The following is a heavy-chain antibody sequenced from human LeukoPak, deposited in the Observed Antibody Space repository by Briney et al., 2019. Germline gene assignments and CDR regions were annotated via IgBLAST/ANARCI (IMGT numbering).Heavy chain of an antibody. J-gene: IGHJ4*02. V-gene: IGHV3-23*01. Sequence: GGSLRLSCAASGVTFSRYAMTWVRQAPGKGLEWVSLISATGGTTYYADSVKRRFTISRDNSTNTLDLQLNSLRVEDTAVYYCAKAGGSMWYSPQFDYWGPGTPVTVSS. D-gene: IGHD6-13*01. CDR3: AKAGGSMWYSPQFDY. CDR2: ISATGGTT. CDR1: GVTFSRYA.